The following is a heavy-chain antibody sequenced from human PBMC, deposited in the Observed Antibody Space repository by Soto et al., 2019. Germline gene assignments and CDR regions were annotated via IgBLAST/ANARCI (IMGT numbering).Heavy chain of an antibody. CDR2: ISWDSKTI. CDR1: GLTFEHSG. D-gene: IGHD2-8*02. J-gene: IGHJ4*02. V-gene: IGHV3-9*01. CDR3: HAAGSGTAFF. Sequence: EVQLVESGGDLVQPGRSLRLSCVASGLTFEHSGMHWVRQAPGKGLAWVAGISWDSKTIAYADSVKGRFVISRDNAKKSLSLQMRSLRTEDTALYYCHAAGSGTAFFWGQGTHVTVSS.